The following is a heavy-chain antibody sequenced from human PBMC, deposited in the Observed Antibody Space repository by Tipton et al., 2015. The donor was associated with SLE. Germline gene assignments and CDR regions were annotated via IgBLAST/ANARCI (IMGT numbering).Heavy chain of an antibody. Sequence: SLRLSCAASGFSFHDYAMHWVRQPPGKGLEWVSSINWNNGNVGYADSVKGRFTVSRNNAKKSLYLQMNSLRGEDSAVYYCASGSPFYDSSGYYYMDVWGKGTTVTVSS. D-gene: IGHD3-22*01. CDR1: GFSFHDYA. V-gene: IGHV3-9*01. J-gene: IGHJ6*03. CDR2: INWNNGNV. CDR3: ASGSPFYDSSGYYYMDV.